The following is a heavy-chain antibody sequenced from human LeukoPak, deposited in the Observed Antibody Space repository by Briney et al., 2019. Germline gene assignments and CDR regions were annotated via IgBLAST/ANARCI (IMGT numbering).Heavy chain of an antibody. J-gene: IGHJ4*02. Sequence: GGSLRLSCAASGFTFSTYAMNWVRQTPGKGLEWVSAISSSGFSTYYADSVRGRFVISRDNSRNTLYLQMNSLRAEDMAIYYCARGGSGIAAAADFDYWGQGTLVTVSS. CDR2: ISSSGFST. CDR3: ARGGSGIAAAADFDY. CDR1: GFTFSTYA. D-gene: IGHD6-13*01. V-gene: IGHV3-23*01.